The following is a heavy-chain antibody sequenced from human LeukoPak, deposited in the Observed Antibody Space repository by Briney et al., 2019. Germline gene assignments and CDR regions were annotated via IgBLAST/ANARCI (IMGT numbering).Heavy chain of an antibody. J-gene: IGHJ6*03. V-gene: IGHV1-69*13. CDR3: ARGGYYDSSGLYYYYMDV. CDR1: GGIFNNYA. D-gene: IGHD3-22*01. CDR2: IIPIFGTA. Sequence: SVKVSCKASGGIFNNYAISWVRQAPGQGLEWMGGIIPIFGTANYVQKFQGRVTITADESTSTAYMELSSLRSEDTAVYYCARGGYYDSSGLYYYYMDVWGKGTTVTVSS.